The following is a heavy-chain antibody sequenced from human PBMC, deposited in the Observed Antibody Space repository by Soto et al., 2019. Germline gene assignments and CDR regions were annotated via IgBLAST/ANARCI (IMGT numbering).Heavy chain of an antibody. D-gene: IGHD2-15*01. CDR3: ARDFGWGYCSGGSCNSQHFFDY. J-gene: IGHJ4*02. CDR2: ISSSSSTI. CDR1: GFTFSSYS. Sequence: GGSLRLSCAASGFTFSSYSMNWVRQAPGKGLEWVSYISSSSSTIYYADSVKGRFTISRDNAKNSLYLQMNSLRAEDTAVYYCARDFGWGYCSGGSCNSQHFFDYWGQGTLVTVSS. V-gene: IGHV3-48*01.